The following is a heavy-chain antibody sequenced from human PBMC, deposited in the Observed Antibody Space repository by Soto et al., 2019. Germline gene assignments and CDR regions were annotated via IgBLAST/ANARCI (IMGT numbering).Heavy chain of an antibody. D-gene: IGHD6-19*01. J-gene: IGHJ5*02. V-gene: IGHV1-69*08. Sequence: QVQLVQSGAEVKKPGSSVKVSCKASGGTFSSYTISWVRQAPGQGLEWMGRIIPILGIANYAQKFQGRVTITADKSTSTAYMELSSLRSEDTAVYYCARDSKAVAAGFDPWGQGTLVTVSS. CDR3: ARDSKAVAAGFDP. CDR1: GGTFSSYT. CDR2: IIPILGIA.